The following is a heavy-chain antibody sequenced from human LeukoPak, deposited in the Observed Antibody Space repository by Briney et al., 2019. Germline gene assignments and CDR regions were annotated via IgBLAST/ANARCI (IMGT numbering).Heavy chain of an antibody. CDR2: LSGSGGST. CDR3: AKDPPTPTRYGDYAGMIF. Sequence: HPGGSLRLSCAASGFTFSSYAMSWVRQAPGKGLEWVSTLSGSGGSTYYADSVKGRFTISRDNSENTLYLQMNSLRAEDTAVYYCAKDPPTPTRYGDYAGMIFWGQGTLVTVSS. D-gene: IGHD4-17*01. CDR1: GFTFSSYA. V-gene: IGHV3-23*01. J-gene: IGHJ4*02.